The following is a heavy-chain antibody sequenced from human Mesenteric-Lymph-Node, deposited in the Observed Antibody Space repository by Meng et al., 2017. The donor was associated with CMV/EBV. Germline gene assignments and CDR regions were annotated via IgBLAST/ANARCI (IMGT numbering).Heavy chain of an antibody. V-gene: IGHV4-59*01. Sequence: SETLSLTCTVSGGSLSRYYWSWIRQPPGKGLEWIGYISDSGRVNYNPSLKSRVDISIDTSRNQFSLRLNSVTAADTAVYYCARAYCSSITSCYFRELNWFDPWGQGTLVTVSS. D-gene: IGHD2-2*01. CDR2: ISDSGRV. CDR3: ARAYCSSITSCYFRELNWFDP. CDR1: GGSLSRYY. J-gene: IGHJ5*02.